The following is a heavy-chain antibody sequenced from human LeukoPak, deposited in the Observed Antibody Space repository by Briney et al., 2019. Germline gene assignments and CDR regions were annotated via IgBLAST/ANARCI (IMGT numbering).Heavy chain of an antibody. CDR2: NSSSSSTI. V-gene: IGHV3-48*01. CDR1: GFTFSSYS. J-gene: IGHJ4*02. CDR3: ASMIVVVPAAKEI. Sequence: GGSLRLSCAASGFTFSSYSVNWVRQAPGKGLEWISYNSSSSSTIFYADSVKGRFTISRDNAKNSLYLLMNSLRGEDTALYYCASMIVVVPAAKEIWGQGTLVTVSS. D-gene: IGHD2-2*01.